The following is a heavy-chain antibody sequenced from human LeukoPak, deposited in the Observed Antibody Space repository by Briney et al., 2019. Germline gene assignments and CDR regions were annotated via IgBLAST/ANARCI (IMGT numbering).Heavy chain of an antibody. V-gene: IGHV4-31*03. CDR2: IYYSGST. CDR3: ARERTVTPFGTYAFDI. Sequence: QTLSLTCTVSGGSISSGGYYWSWIRQHPGTGLEWLGYIYYSGSTYYNPSLKSRVTISVDTSKNQFSLKLSSVTAADTAVYYCARERTVTPFGTYAFDIWGQGTMVTVSS. CDR1: GGSISSGGYY. J-gene: IGHJ3*02. D-gene: IGHD4-17*01.